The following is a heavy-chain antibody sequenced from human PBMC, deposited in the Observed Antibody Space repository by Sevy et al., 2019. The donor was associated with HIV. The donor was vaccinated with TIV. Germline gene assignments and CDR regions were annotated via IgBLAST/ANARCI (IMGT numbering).Heavy chain of an antibody. J-gene: IGHJ4*02. Sequence: ASVKVSCKVSGYTLTKLSMHWVRQAPGKGLEWMGSIDPEHGETIYQQKLKGRVTMTEDTSTDTAYMELSSLRSEDTAVYYCATTKDYYEDSGSPFDYWVQGTLVTVSS. D-gene: IGHD3-22*01. V-gene: IGHV1-24*01. CDR3: ATTKDYYEDSGSPFDY. CDR2: IDPEHGET. CDR1: GYTLTKLS.